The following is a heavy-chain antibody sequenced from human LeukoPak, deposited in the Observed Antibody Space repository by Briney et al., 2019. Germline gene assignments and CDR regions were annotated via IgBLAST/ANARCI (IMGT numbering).Heavy chain of an antibody. CDR2: ISPTGSTT. J-gene: IGHJ4*02. Sequence: GGSLRLSCAASGFTFSSYWMNWARQAPGKGPVWVSRISPTGSTTSYADSVKGRFTVSRDNAKNTLYLQVNNLRAEDTAVYYCARGPNSNWSGLDFWGQGTLLTVSS. CDR3: ARGPNSNWSGLDF. D-gene: IGHD6-6*01. V-gene: IGHV3-74*01. CDR1: GFTFSSYW.